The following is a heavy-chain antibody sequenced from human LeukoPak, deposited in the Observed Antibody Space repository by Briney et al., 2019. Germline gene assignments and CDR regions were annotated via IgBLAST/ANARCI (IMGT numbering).Heavy chain of an antibody. CDR2: IYYSGST. Sequence: SETLSLTCTVSGYSISSGYYWSWIRQPPGKGLEWIGYIYYSGSTNYNPSLKSRVTISVDTSKNQFSLKLSSVTAADTAVYYCARGDSSREENWFGPWGQGTLVTVSS. J-gene: IGHJ5*02. V-gene: IGHV4-61*01. D-gene: IGHD6-13*01. CDR1: GYSISSGYY. CDR3: ARGDSSREENWFGP.